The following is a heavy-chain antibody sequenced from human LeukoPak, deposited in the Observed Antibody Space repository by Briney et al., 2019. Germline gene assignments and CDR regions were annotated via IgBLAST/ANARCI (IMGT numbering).Heavy chain of an antibody. CDR3: ARAGQQLVLSWFDP. CDR2: INHSGST. CDR1: GGSFSGYY. J-gene: IGHJ5*02. V-gene: IGHV4-34*01. D-gene: IGHD6-13*01. Sequence: SETLSLTCAVYGGSFSGYYWSWIRQPPGKGLEWIGEINHSGSTNYNPSLKSRVTISVDTSKNQFSLKLSSVTAADTAVYYCARAGQQLVLSWFDPWGQGTLVTASS.